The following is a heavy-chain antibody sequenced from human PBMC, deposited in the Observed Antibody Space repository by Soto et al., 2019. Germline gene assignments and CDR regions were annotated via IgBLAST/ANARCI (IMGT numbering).Heavy chain of an antibody. V-gene: IGHV1-2*04. J-gene: IGHJ6*03. Sequence: QVQLVQSGAEVRKPGASVTVSCRSSGDSFNAYYIPWVRQAPGQGCEWMGWINPNGGVTKYANKFQGWVRMTRDTSIRTVYMQLSRLRSDDTAVYYCARESGGATATLDYYYFYMDVWGTGTTVTVSS. D-gene: IGHD5-12*01. CDR3: ARESGGATATLDYYYFYMDV. CDR2: INPNGGVT. CDR1: GDSFNAYY.